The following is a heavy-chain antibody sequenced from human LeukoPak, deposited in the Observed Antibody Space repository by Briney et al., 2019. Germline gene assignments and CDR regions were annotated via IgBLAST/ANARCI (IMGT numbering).Heavy chain of an antibody. D-gene: IGHD4-17*01. CDR3: ARATHDYGDYDYYYYYLDV. Sequence: ASVKVSCKASGYTFTSYGISWVRQAPGQGLEWMGWISDYNGNTNYAQKLQGRVTMTTHTCTSTAYMELRSLRSDDTAVNYCARATHDYGDYDYYYYYLDVWGKGTTVTVSS. CDR1: GYTFTSYG. J-gene: IGHJ6*03. CDR2: ISDYNGNT. V-gene: IGHV1-18*01.